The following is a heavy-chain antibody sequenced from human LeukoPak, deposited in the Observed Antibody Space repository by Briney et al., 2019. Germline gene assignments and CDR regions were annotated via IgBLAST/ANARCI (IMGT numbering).Heavy chain of an antibody. D-gene: IGHD5-18*01. CDR1: GDSIGSSSYY. Sequence: SETLSLTFTVSGDSIGSSSYYWAWMRQPPGKGLEWIGSNHYRGSTCYTPSLRGRFTISGETAKNKVYLKVSPLTAEDTAVYYCARQPRIEVWHFGCRGQGALVTASS. V-gene: IGHV4-39*01. J-gene: IGHJ4*02. CDR2: NHYRGST. CDR3: ARQPRIEVWHFGC.